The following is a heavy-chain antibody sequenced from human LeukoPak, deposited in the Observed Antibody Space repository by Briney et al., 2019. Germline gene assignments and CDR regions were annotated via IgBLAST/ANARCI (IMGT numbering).Heavy chain of an antibody. J-gene: IGHJ3*02. D-gene: IGHD6-19*01. Sequence: GASVKVSCKASGYTFTSYDINWVRQATGQGLEWMGWMNPNSGNTGYAQKFQGRDTMTRNTSISTAYVELSSLRSDDTAVYYCARGGIAVAEGDAFDIWGQGTMVTVSS. V-gene: IGHV1-8*01. CDR3: ARGGIAVAEGDAFDI. CDR2: MNPNSGNT. CDR1: GYTFTSYD.